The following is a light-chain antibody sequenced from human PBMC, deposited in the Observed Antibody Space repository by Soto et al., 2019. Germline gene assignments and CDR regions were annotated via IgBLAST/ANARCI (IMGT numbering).Light chain of an antibody. V-gene: IGKV3-15*01. J-gene: IGKJ5*01. CDR3: QQYNNWPIT. Sequence: EIVMTQSPAILSVSPGERATLSCRASQSVTSNFAWYQQKPGQAPRLLIYDASTRATGIPARFSGSGSGTEFTLTISSLQSEDFAVYYCQQYNNWPITFGQGTRLEIK. CDR1: QSVTSN. CDR2: DAS.